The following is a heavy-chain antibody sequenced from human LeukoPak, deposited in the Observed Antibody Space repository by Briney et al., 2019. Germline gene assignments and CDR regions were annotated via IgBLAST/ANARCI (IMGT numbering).Heavy chain of an antibody. CDR3: ARGETSSYDY. J-gene: IGHJ4*02. Sequence: GGSLRLSRAASGFTVSINYMSWVRQAPGKGLEWVSVIYSGGNTYYADSVKGRFTISRDNSKNTVYLQMNSLRAEDTAVYYCARGETSSYDYWGQGTLVTVSS. V-gene: IGHV3-53*01. CDR2: IYSGGNT. CDR1: GFTVSINY. D-gene: IGHD2-2*01.